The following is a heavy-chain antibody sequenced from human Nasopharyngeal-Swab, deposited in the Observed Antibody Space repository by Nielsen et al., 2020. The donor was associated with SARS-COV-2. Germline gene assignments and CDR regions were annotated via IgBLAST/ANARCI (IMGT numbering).Heavy chain of an antibody. V-gene: IGHV3-15*01. CDR1: GFTFSNAW. CDR3: TTQGPREYDYGYYYGMDV. J-gene: IGHJ6*02. D-gene: IGHD4-17*01. CDR2: IKSKTDGGTT. Sequence: GASLKISCAASGFTFSNAWMSWVRQAPGKGLEWVGRIKSKTDGGTTDYAAPVKGRFTISRDDSKNTLYLQMNSLKTEDTAVYYCTTQGPREYDYGYYYGMDVWGQGTTVTVSS.